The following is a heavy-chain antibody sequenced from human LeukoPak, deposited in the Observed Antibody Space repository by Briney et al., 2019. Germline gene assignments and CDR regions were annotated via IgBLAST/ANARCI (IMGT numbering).Heavy chain of an antibody. V-gene: IGHV3-23*01. J-gene: IGHJ3*02. CDR1: GFSFSSYA. Sequence: QPGGSLRLSCAASGFSFSSYAMTWVRQAPGKGPEWVSGISGSGDRTYYRDYVKGRLTISRDNSKNTVDLQMNSLRVEDTAVYYCATRDNNDYYTGLHVFDIWGQGTLVTVSS. CDR3: ATRDNNDYYTGLHVFDI. CDR2: ISGSGDRT. D-gene: IGHD3-22*01.